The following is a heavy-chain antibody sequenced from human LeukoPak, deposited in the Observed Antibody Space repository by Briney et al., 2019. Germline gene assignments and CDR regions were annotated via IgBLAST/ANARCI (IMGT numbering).Heavy chain of an antibody. CDR1: GYTFTSYG. V-gene: IGHV1-18*04. CDR2: ISAYNGNT. D-gene: IGHD6-19*01. J-gene: IGHJ4*02. CDR3: ARAPSSGWSLYYFDY. Sequence: ASVKVSFKASGYTFTSYGISWVRQAPGQGREWMGWISAYNGNTNYAQKLQGRVTITTDTYTSTAYMELRSLRSDDTAVYYCARAPSSGWSLYYFDYWGQGTLVTVSS.